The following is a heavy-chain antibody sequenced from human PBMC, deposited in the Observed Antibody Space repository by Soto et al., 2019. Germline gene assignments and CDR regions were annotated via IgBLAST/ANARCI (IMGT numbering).Heavy chain of an antibody. CDR1: GFTFSSYA. V-gene: IGHV3-23*01. D-gene: IGHD1-26*01. J-gene: IGHJ3*02. CDR2: ISGSGGST. Sequence: GGSLRLSCAASGFTFSSYAMSWVRQAPGKGLEWVSAISGSGGSTYYADSVKGRFTISRNNSKNTLYLQMNSLRAEDTAVYYCAKPPGIVGATDAFDIWGQGTMVTVSS. CDR3: AKPPGIVGATDAFDI.